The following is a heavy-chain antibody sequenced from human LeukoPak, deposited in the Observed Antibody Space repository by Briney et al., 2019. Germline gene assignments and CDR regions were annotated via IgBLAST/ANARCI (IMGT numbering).Heavy chain of an antibody. CDR3: AGNTYYYDSSGYYYVGVFDY. CDR1: GGTFSSYA. Sequence: GSSVKVSCKASGGTFSSYAISWVRQAPGQGLEWMGGIIPIFGTANYAQKFQGRVTITADKSTSTAYMELSSLRSEDTAVYYCAGNTYYYDSSGYYYVGVFDYWGQGTLVTVSS. V-gene: IGHV1-69*06. J-gene: IGHJ4*02. CDR2: IIPIFGTA. D-gene: IGHD3-22*01.